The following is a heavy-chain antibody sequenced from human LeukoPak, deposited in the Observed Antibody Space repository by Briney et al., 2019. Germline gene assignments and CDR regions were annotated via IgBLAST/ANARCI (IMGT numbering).Heavy chain of an antibody. CDR3: ARNQEMATIGY. D-gene: IGHD5-24*01. Sequence: GASVKVSCKASGYTFTGYYMHWVRQAPGQGLEWMGWINPNSGGTNYAQKCQGRVTMTRDTSISTAYMELSRLRSADAAVYYCARNQEMATIGYWGQGTLVTVSS. J-gene: IGHJ4*02. CDR2: INPNSGGT. V-gene: IGHV1-2*02. CDR1: GYTFTGYY.